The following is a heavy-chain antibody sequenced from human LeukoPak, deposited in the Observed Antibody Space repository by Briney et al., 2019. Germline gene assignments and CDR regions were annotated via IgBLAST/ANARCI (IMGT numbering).Heavy chain of an antibody. J-gene: IGHJ4*02. CDR2: ISGSGGST. D-gene: IGHD3-22*01. CDR1: GFTFSSYA. Sequence: GGSLRLSCAASGFTFSSYAMSWVRQAPGKGLEWVSAISGSGGSTYYADSVKGRFTISRDNSKSTLYLQMNSLRAEDTAVYYCAKDDSIVVALFDYWGQGTLVTVSS. V-gene: IGHV3-23*01. CDR3: AKDDSIVVALFDY.